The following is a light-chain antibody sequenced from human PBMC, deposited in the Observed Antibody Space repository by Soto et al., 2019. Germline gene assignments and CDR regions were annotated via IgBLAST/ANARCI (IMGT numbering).Light chain of an antibody. CDR2: DVS. CDR3: QQYNSYSRT. V-gene: IGKV1-5*01. CDR1: QSISSW. J-gene: IGKJ1*01. Sequence: DIQMTQSPSTLSASVGDRVTITCRASQSISSWLAWYQQKPGKAPKVLIYDVSTLQSGGPSRFSGSGSGTEFTLTISSLQPDDFATYYCQQYNSYSRTFGQGTKVEIK.